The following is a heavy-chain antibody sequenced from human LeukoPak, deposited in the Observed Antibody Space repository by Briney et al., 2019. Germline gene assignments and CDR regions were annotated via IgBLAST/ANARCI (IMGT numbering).Heavy chain of an antibody. V-gene: IGHV4-30-4*08. CDR1: GGSISSGDYY. CDR3: ASGNPSWAVAGTRPGMDL. CDR2: IYYSGST. J-gene: IGHJ6*03. D-gene: IGHD6-19*01. Sequence: SETLSLTCTVSGGSISSGDYYWSSIRQPPGKCLELIGYIYYSGSTYYNPSLKSRVTISVDTSKNQFTLKLSSVTAADTAVYCCASGNPSWAVAGTRPGMDLWGKGTTVSVSS.